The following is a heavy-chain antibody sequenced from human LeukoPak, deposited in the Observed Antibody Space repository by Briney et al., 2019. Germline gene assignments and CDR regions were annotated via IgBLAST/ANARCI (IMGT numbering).Heavy chain of an antibody. CDR1: GGSISSYY. D-gene: IGHD2-21*01. J-gene: IGHJ6*03. Sequence: SETLSLTCTVSGGSISSYYWSWIRQPPGKGLEWIGYIYYSGSTNYNPSLKSRVTISVDTSKNQFSLKLSSVTAADTAAYYCARGDGYYYYYMDVWGKGTTVTVSS. CDR3: ARGDGYYYYYMDV. V-gene: IGHV4-59*01. CDR2: IYYSGST.